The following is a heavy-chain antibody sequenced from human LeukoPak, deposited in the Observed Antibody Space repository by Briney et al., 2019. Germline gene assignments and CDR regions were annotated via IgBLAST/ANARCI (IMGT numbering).Heavy chain of an antibody. D-gene: IGHD1-26*01. CDR3: AKDQGGGGSYPPDAFDI. CDR1: GFTFSSYA. V-gene: IGHV3-23*01. J-gene: IGHJ3*02. Sequence: GGSLRLSCAASGFTFSSYAMSWVRQAPGKGLEWVSAISGSGDSTYYADSVKGRFTISRDDSKNTLYLQMNSLRAEDTAVYYCAKDQGGGGSYPPDAFDIWGQGTMVTVSS. CDR2: ISGSGDST.